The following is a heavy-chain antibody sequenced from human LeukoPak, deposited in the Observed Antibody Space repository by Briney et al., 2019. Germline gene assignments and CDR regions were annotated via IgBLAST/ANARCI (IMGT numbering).Heavy chain of an antibody. D-gene: IGHD3-22*01. CDR2: ISSSGSTI. CDR1: GFTFSSYE. Sequence: GGSLRLSCAASGFTFSSYEMNWVRQAPGKGLEWVSYISSSGSTIYYADSVKGRFTISRDNAKNSLYLQMNSLRAEDTAVYYCARTGGGVVVIFDYWGQGTLVTVSS. J-gene: IGHJ4*02. CDR3: ARTGGGVVVIFDY. V-gene: IGHV3-48*03.